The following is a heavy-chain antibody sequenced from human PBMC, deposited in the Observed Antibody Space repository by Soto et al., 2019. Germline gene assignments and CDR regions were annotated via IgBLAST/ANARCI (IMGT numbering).Heavy chain of an antibody. V-gene: IGHV1-2*02. Sequence: GASVKVSCKASGYTVTGYYMHWVRQAPGQGLEWMGWINPNSGGTSYAQKFQGRVTMTRDTSISTAYMELSRLRSDDTAVYYCAREEGIAAASLSYYYYGMDVLGQGTTVAVSS. CDR2: INPNSGGT. D-gene: IGHD6-13*01. J-gene: IGHJ6*02. CDR3: AREEGIAAASLSYYYYGMDV. CDR1: GYTVTGYY.